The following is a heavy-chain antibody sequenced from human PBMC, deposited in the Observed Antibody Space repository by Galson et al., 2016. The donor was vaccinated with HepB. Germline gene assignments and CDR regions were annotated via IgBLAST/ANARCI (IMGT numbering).Heavy chain of an antibody. Sequence: SLRLSCATSGFTFGSYWMSWVRQAPGKGLEWVANIKQDGSEKSYVESLKGRFNIARDNAKNSLYLQMNSLRAADADIYFCARGTYDYRNSGKYNYYGMDVWGQGTTVTVSS. V-gene: IGHV3-7*01. J-gene: IGHJ6*02. CDR1: GFTFGSYW. CDR3: ARGTYDYRNSGKYNYYGMDV. CDR2: IKQDGSEK. D-gene: IGHD4-11*01.